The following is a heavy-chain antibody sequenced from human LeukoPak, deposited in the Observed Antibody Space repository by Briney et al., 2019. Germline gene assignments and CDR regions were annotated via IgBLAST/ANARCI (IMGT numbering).Heavy chain of an antibody. CDR1: GGSFSGYY. D-gene: IGHD2-21*02. V-gene: IGHV4-34*01. CDR3: ARAYCGGDCYSPYYAMDV. Sequence: SETLSLTCAVYGGSFSGYYWSWIRQPPGKGLEWIGEINHSGSTNYNPSLKSRVTISVDTSKNQFSLKLSSVTATDTAVYYCARAYCGGDCYSPYYAMDVWGQGTTATVSS. CDR2: INHSGST. J-gene: IGHJ6*02.